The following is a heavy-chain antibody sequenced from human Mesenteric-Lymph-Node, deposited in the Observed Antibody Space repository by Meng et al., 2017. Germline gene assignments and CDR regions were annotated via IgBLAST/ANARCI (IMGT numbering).Heavy chain of an antibody. CDR2: IYYSGST. J-gene: IGHJ5*02. CDR3: ARGQRSYSGSYPEWFDP. CDR1: GDSISSGEYF. Sequence: QVPLQESGPGLVKPSQTLSLTCTVSGDSISSGEYFWSWIRQPPGKGLEWIGCIYYSGSTYYNPSLKGRVTISVDTSKNQFSLNLSSVTAADTAVYYCARGQRSYSGSYPEWFDPWGQGTLVTVSS. V-gene: IGHV4-30-4*01. D-gene: IGHD1-26*01.